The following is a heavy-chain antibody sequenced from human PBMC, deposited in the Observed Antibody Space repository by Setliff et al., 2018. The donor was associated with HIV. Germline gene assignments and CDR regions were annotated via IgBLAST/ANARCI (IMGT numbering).Heavy chain of an antibody. D-gene: IGHD3-9*01. CDR3: ARGPRYYDILTGYYKEGDWFDP. CDR1: GGSINSTSYY. CDR2: INHSGST. J-gene: IGHJ5*02. V-gene: IGHV4-39*07. Sequence: ETLSLTCIVSGGSINSTSYYWGWIRQPPGKGLEWIGEINHSGSTNYNPSLKSRVTISVDTSKNQFSLKLSSVTAADTAVYYCARGPRYYDILTGYYKEGDWFDPWGQGTLVTVSS.